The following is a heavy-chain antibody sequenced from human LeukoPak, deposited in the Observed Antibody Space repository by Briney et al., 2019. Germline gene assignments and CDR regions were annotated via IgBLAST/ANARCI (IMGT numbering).Heavy chain of an antibody. D-gene: IGHD6-25*01. CDR2: ISGSDGRT. Sequence: GGSLRLSCAASGFTFSNYAMSWVRQAPGKGLEWVSTISGSDGRTYYADSVKGRFTISRDNSKNTLYLQVNSLRAEDTAVYYYAKQHAATGGYFDYWGQGTLVTVSS. CDR3: AKQHAATGGYFDY. V-gene: IGHV3-23*01. J-gene: IGHJ4*02. CDR1: GFTFSNYA.